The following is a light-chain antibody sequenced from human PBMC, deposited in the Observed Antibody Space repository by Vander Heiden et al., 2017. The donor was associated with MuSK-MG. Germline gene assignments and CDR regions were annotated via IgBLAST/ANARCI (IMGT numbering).Light chain of an antibody. CDR2: GGS. Sequence: DIVLTQSPGPLPLSPGDRATLSCRPSPSVSSMDSAGYQQNPGQAPRLLIYGGSNRASGIPARFSGGESGTDFTLTVDRLEPEDFTMYYCQQYSSRYTFGQGTKLEIK. CDR3: QQYSSRYT. V-gene: IGKV3-20*01. J-gene: IGKJ2*01. CDR1: PSVSSMD.